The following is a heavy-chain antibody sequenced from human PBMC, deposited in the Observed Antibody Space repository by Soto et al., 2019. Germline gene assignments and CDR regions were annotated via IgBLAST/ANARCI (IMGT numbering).Heavy chain of an antibody. Sequence: SLRLSCAASSLTISSTYMSWVRQAPGKGLEWVSLIYSGGSTDYADSVKGRFTISRDSSKSTLYLQMNNLRAEDTAVYYCARGGPRSGQTGYYFDNWGQGTLVTVSS. V-gene: IGHV3-66*01. CDR3: ARGGPRSGQTGYYFDN. J-gene: IGHJ4*02. CDR2: IYSGGST. D-gene: IGHD1-1*01. CDR1: SLTISSTY.